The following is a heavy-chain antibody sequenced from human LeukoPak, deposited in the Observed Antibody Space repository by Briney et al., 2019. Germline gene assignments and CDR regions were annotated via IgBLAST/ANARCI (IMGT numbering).Heavy chain of an antibody. D-gene: IGHD1-26*01. CDR2: SNSDGSVT. CDR1: GFTFSTYW. Sequence: GGSLRLSCEASGFTFSTYWMHWVRQAPGKGLVWVSRSNSDGSVTTYADSVKGRFTISRDNAKNTLYLQMNSLRAEDTAVYYCAKPKIVGATTGYFDYWGQGTLVTVSS. V-gene: IGHV3-74*01. CDR3: AKPKIVGATTGYFDY. J-gene: IGHJ4*02.